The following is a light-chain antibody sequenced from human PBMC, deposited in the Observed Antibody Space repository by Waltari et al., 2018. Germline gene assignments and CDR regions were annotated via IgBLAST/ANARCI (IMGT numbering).Light chain of an antibody. J-gene: IGLJ2*01. Sequence: SSELTQDPAVSVAMGQTVRITCQGDSLRSYYASWYQQRPGQAPILVIYDKNNRPSGGPDRSSGSSSHNTGSLTITGAQAEDEAAYYCHARDASGVAGSFGGGTKLTVL. CDR2: DKN. V-gene: IGLV3-19*01. CDR3: HARDASGVAGS. CDR1: SLRSYY.